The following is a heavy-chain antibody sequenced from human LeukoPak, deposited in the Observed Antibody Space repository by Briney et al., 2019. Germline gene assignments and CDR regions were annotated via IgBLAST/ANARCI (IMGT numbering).Heavy chain of an antibody. Sequence: SVKVSCKASGGTFSSYAISWVRQAPGQGLEWMGGIIPIFGTANYAQKFQGRVTITADKSTSTAYMELSSLRSEDTAVYYCTRVEETATTAAIIRKYSYYYYYMDVWGKGNTVTVSS. J-gene: IGHJ6*03. CDR1: GGTFSSYA. CDR2: IIPIFGTA. CDR3: TRVEETATTAAIIRKYSYYYYYMDV. V-gene: IGHV1-69*06. D-gene: IGHD4-11*01.